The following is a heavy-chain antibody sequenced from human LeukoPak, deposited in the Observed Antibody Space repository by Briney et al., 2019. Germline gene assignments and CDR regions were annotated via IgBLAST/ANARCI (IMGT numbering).Heavy chain of an antibody. CDR1: GGTFSSYT. CDR2: IIPIFGTA. Sequence: SVKVSCKASGGTFSSYTISWVRQAPGQGLEWMGGIIPIFGTANYAQKFQGRVTVTADESTSTAYMELSSLRSEDTAVYYCARSPRGAVAGDYWGQGTLVTVSS. D-gene: IGHD6-19*01. CDR3: ARSPRGAVAGDY. J-gene: IGHJ4*02. V-gene: IGHV1-69*13.